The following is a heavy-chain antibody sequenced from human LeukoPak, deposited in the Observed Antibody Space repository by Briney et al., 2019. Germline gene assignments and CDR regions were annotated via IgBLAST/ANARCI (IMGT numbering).Heavy chain of an antibody. V-gene: IGHV4-31*03. CDR3: AREVVVAAKQFDP. J-gene: IGHJ5*02. D-gene: IGHD2-15*01. CDR2: IYYSGST. Sequence: PSQTLSLTCTVSGGSTSSGGYYWSWIRQHPGKGLEWIGYIYYSGSTYYNPSLKSRVTISVDTSKNQFSLKLSSVTAADTAVYYCAREVVVAAKQFDPWGQGTLVTVSS. CDR1: GGSTSSGGYY.